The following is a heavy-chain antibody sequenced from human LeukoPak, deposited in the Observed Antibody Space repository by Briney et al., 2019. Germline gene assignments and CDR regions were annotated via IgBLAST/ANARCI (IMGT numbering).Heavy chain of an antibody. CDR2: IY. D-gene: IGHD5-12*01. Sequence: SETLSLTCTVSGISISTTKYYWGWIRQPPGKGLEWIGNIYCRVAISMEKSTNQFSLKMTSMTAADTAVYYCARRSGNSGYGRGAFDMWGQGTMVTVSS. CDR1: GISISTTKYY. V-gene: IGHV4-39*01. J-gene: IGHJ3*02. CDR3: ARRSGNSGYGRGAFDM.